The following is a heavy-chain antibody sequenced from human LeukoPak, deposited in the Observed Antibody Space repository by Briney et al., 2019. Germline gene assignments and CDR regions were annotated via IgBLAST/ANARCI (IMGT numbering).Heavy chain of an antibody. V-gene: IGHV3-30*02. D-gene: IGHD6-13*01. J-gene: IGHJ4*02. CDR2: IRYDGSNK. Sequence: GGSLRLSCAASGFTFSTYAMSWVRQAPGKGLEWVAFIRYDGSNKYHADSVKGRFTISRDNSKSTLYLQMNSLRAEDTAVYYCAKDYLTGYSSSWYGDYWGQGTLVTVSS. CDR3: AKDYLTGYSSSWYGDY. CDR1: GFTFSTYA.